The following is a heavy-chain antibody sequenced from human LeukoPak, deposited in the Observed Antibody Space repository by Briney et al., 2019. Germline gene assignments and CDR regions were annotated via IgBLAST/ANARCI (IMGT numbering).Heavy chain of an antibody. D-gene: IGHD4-11*01. Sequence: SETLSLTCTVSGGSISSSSYYWGWIRQPPGKGLEWIGSIYYSGSTYYNPSLKSRVTISVDTSKNQFSLKLSSVTAADTAVYYCARDYSNPYYFDYWGQGTLVTVSS. CDR2: IYYSGST. CDR1: GGSISSSSYY. CDR3: ARDYSNPYYFDY. V-gene: IGHV4-39*07. J-gene: IGHJ4*02.